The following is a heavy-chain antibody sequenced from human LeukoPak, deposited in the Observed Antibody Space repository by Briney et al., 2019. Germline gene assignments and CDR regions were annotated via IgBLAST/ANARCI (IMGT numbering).Heavy chain of an antibody. V-gene: IGHV4-39*01. CDR3: ARHASSSTIDY. CDR2: IYYSGDT. J-gene: IGHJ4*02. D-gene: IGHD6-13*01. CDR1: GGSISRSSYS. Sequence: PSETLSLTCTVSGGSISRSSYSWGWIRQSPGKGLEWIGTIYYSGDTYYNPSLKSRVTIFVDTSKNQIPLKLSSVTATDTAVYYCARHASSSTIDYWGQGTLVTVSS.